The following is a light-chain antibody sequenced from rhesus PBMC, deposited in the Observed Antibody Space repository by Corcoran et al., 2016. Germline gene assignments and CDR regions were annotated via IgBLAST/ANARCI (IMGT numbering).Light chain of an antibody. V-gene: IGKV1-74*01. CDR2: AEF. Sequence: DIQMTQSPSSLSAAVGDRVTITCRASASVNNYLHWFQQKPRTAPKVLIYAEFTLKSGVPSRFSGSGSVTDYTFTISSLQPEDIATYYCQHTHGTPYPFGPGTKVEI. CDR3: QHTHGTPYP. CDR1: ASVNNY. J-gene: IGKJ3*01.